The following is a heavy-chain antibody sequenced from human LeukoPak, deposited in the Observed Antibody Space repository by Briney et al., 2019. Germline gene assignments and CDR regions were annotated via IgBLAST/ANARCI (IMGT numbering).Heavy chain of an antibody. D-gene: IGHD3-22*01. CDR2: INPNSGDT. CDR1: GYPFTGYY. J-gene: IGHJ4*02. CDR3: ARARPGSYYYDSSGYWEGVYYFDY. V-gene: IGHV1-2*02. Sequence: ASVKVSCKASGYPFTGYYMHWVRQAPGQGLEWMGWINPNSGDTNYALKFQGRVTMTRDTSISTAYMELSRLRSDDTAVYYCARARPGSYYYDSSGYWEGVYYFDYWGQGTLVTVSS.